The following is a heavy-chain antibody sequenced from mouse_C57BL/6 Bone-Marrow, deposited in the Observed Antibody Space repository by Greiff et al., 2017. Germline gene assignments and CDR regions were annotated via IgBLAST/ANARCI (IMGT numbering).Heavy chain of an antibody. V-gene: IGHV1-15*01. CDR1: GYTFTDYE. Sequence: VQLQQSGAELVRPGASVTLSCKASGYTFTDYEMHWVKQTPVHGLEWIGAIDPETGGTAYNQKFKGKAILTADKSSSTAYMELRSLTSEDSAVYYCTRIYDGYPGAYWGQGTLVTVSA. CDR2: IDPETGGT. CDR3: TRIYDGYPGAY. D-gene: IGHD2-3*01. J-gene: IGHJ3*01.